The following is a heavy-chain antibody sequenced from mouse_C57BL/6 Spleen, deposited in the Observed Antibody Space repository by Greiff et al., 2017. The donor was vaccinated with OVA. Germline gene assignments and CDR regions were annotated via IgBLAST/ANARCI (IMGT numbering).Heavy chain of an antibody. V-gene: IGHV5-6*01. J-gene: IGHJ2*01. CDR2: ISSGGSYA. Sequence: EVHLVESGGDSVKPGGSLKLSCAASGFTFSSYGMSWVRQTPDKRLEWVATISSGGSYAYYPDSVKGRFTISRDNAKNTLYLQMSSLKSEDTAMYYCARTSNEGEYFDYWGQGTTLTVSS. CDR3: ARTSNEGEYFDY. CDR1: GFTFSSYG.